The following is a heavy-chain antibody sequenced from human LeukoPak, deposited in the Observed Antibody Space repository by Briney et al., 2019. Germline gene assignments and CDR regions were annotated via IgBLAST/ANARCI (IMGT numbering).Heavy chain of an antibody. CDR1: GFTFSIHG. D-gene: IGHD3-10*01. V-gene: IGHV3-48*02. CDR2: IINSGGTV. J-gene: IGHJ6*02. Sequence: GGALRLSCAASGFTFSIHGMNSVRPALGEGLGWVSYIINSGGTVYYTDSVQGRFTISRDNARNSLFLQMNSLRDEDTAVYYCARVGRGVYGMDVWGQGTTVTVSS. CDR3: ARVGRGVYGMDV.